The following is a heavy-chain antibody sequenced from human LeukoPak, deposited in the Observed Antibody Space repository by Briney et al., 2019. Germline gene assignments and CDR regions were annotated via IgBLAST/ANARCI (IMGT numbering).Heavy chain of an antibody. V-gene: IGHV3-33*01. CDR3: ARGRPHYDSNGHYPDFDY. Sequence: GRSLRLSCSSSGFPFNEYIMPWVRQTPDKGLEGVSLLWYDGSKTYSADSVKGRFTISRDNSKNSLYLQMGSLRAEDTAVYYCARGRPHYDSNGHYPDFDYWGQGTLVTVSS. CDR1: GFPFNEYI. CDR2: LWYDGSKT. D-gene: IGHD3-22*01. J-gene: IGHJ4*02.